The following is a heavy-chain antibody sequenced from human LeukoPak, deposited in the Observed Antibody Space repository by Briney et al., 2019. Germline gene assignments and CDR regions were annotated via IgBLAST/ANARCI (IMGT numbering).Heavy chain of an antibody. D-gene: IGHD1-1*01. CDR1: GFTFSTSW. J-gene: IGHJ4*02. V-gene: IGHV3-74*01. Sequence: GGSLRLSCAASGFTFSTSWVHWVRQAPGKGLVWVSRMNGDGRTINYADSVKGRFTISRDNAKNTLYLQMNSLRADDTAVYYCARAGNYYFEYWGQGTLVTVSS. CDR2: MNGDGRTI. CDR3: ARAGNYYFEY.